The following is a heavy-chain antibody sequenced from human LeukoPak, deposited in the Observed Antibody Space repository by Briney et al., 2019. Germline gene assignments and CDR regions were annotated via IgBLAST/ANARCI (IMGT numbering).Heavy chain of an antibody. Sequence: PSETLSLTCTVSGGSISSGSYYWSWIRQPAGKGLEWIGRIYTSGSTNYNPSLKSRVTISVDTSKNQFSLKLSSVTAADTAVYYCARDGGTYGDYGALSYWGQGTLVTVSS. CDR1: GGSISSGSYY. V-gene: IGHV4-61*02. CDR2: IYTSGST. J-gene: IGHJ4*02. CDR3: ARDGGTYGDYGALSY. D-gene: IGHD4-17*01.